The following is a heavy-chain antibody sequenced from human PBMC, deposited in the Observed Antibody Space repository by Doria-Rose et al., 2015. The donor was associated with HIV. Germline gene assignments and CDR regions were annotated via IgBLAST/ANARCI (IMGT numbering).Heavy chain of an antibody. CDR3: AKEVRAGYNYGGVDY. V-gene: IGHV3-23*01. Sequence: SGFTFSSFAMNWVRQAPGKGLEWVSSISASGDDMYYADFVKGRFTVSRDNSKNTLYLQVSSLRADDTAIYYCAKEVRAGYNYGGVDYWGQGTLVTVSS. CDR2: ISASGDDM. D-gene: IGHD5-18*01. J-gene: IGHJ4*02. CDR1: GFTFSSFA.